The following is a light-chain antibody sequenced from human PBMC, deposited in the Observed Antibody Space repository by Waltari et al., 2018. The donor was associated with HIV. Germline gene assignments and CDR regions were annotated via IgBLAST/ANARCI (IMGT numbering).Light chain of an antibody. V-gene: IGLV3-21*04. CDR3: QVWDSSSDYPWV. Sequence: SYVLTQTPSVSVAPGKTARTTCGGNNIGSKSVNWYQQKPGQAPVVVIYYDSDRPSGIPERFSGSNSGNTATLTISRVEAGDEADYYCQVWDSSSDYPWVFGGGTKLTVL. CDR2: YDS. CDR1: NIGSKS. J-gene: IGLJ3*02.